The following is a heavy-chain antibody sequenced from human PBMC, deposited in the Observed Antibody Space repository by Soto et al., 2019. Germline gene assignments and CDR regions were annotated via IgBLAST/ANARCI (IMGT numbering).Heavy chain of an antibody. Sequence: ASVKVSCKASGYTYITYDISWVRQAPGQGLEWLGWISAYSGDKKYAQNLQGRVTLTTDTSTATAYMELRSLRSDDTAVYYCTRTPRGAGTFDYWGRGTLVTVSS. CDR3: TRTPRGAGTFDY. V-gene: IGHV1-18*01. J-gene: IGHJ4*02. CDR2: ISAYSGDK. D-gene: IGHD2-15*01. CDR1: GYTYITYD.